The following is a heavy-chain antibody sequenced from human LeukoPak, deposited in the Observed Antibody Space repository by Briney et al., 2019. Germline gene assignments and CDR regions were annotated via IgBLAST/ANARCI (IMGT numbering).Heavy chain of an antibody. D-gene: IGHD2-15*01. CDR2: INPGGGRT. V-gene: IGHV1-46*01. J-gene: IGHJ4*02. CDR1: GYTFTDYY. CDR3: ARVTSPARRGRTLVAAAATPFDY. Sequence: ASVKVSCKASGYTFTDYYVHWVRRAPGLGLEWMEVINPGGGRTTYAQKFQDRVNMTRDTSTSTVYMELSGLTSADTAVYFCARVTSPARRGRTLVAAAATPFDYWGQGTLVTVSS.